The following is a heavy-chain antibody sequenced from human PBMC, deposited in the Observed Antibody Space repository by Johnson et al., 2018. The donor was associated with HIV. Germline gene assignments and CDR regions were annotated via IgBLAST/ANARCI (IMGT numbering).Heavy chain of an antibody. CDR2: IKSKTDGGTT. Sequence: VQLVESGGGLVKPGGSLRLSCAASGFTFSNAWMSWVRQAPGKGLEWVGRIKSKTDGGTTDYAAPVKGRFTIPRDDSKNTLYLQMNSLKTEDTAVYYCTTDVPAAAPWDDAFDIWGQGTMVTVSS. CDR3: TTDVPAAAPWDDAFDI. J-gene: IGHJ3*02. CDR1: GFTFSNAW. V-gene: IGHV3-15*01. D-gene: IGHD2-2*01.